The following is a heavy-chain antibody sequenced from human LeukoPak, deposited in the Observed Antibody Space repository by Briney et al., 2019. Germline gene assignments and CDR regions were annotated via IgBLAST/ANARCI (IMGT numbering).Heavy chain of an antibody. D-gene: IGHD4-17*01. CDR3: ARLLNDYGDYVHLADGPYYFDY. CDR1: GFTVSSNY. CDR2: IYSGGST. J-gene: IGHJ4*02. V-gene: IGHV3-66*04. Sequence: QAGGSLRLSCAASGFTVSSNYMSWVRQAPGKGLEWVSVIYSGGSTYYADSVKGRFTISRDNSKNTLYLQMNSLRAEDTAVYYCARLLNDYGDYVHLADGPYYFDYWGQGTLVTVSS.